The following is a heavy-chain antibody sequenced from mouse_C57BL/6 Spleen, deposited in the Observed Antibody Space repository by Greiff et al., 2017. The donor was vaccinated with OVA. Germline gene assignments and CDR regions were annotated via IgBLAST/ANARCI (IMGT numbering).Heavy chain of an antibody. V-gene: IGHV3-6*01. Sequence: EVQLVESGPGLVKPSQSLSLTCSVTGYSITSGYYWNWIRQFPGNKLEWMGYIRYDGSNNYNPSLKNRISITRDTSKNQFFLKLNSVTTEDTATYYCARDNVLDVWGTGTTVTVSS. J-gene: IGHJ1*03. CDR1: GYSITSGYY. CDR2: IRYDGSN. CDR3: ARDNVLDV.